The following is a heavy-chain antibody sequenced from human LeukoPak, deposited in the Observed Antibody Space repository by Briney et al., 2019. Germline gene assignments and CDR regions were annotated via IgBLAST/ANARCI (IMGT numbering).Heavy chain of an antibody. V-gene: IGHV4-34*01. CDR3: ARLFPKYYYGSGSYPPAAFDI. CDR1: GGSFSGYY. J-gene: IGHJ3*02. D-gene: IGHD3-10*01. Sequence: PSETLSLTCAVYGGSFSGYYWSWIRQPPGKGLEWIGEINHSGSTNYNPSLKSRVTISVDTSKNQFSLKLSSVTAADTAVYYCARLFPKYYYGSGSYPPAAFDIWGQGTMVTVSS. CDR2: INHSGST.